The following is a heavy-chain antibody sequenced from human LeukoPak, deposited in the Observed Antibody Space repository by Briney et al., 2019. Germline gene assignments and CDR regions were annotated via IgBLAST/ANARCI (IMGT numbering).Heavy chain of an antibody. D-gene: IGHD6-13*01. Sequence: SETLSLTCTVSGGSISSSSYYWGWIRQPPGKGLEWIGYIYYRGGTYYNPSLKSRVTISVDTSKNQFSLKLSSVTAADTAVYYCARLVGSSWYHEVLLGRDYWGQGTLVTVSS. J-gene: IGHJ4*02. CDR1: GGSISSSSYY. CDR3: ARLVGSSWYHEVLLGRDY. CDR2: IYYRGGT. V-gene: IGHV4-39*01.